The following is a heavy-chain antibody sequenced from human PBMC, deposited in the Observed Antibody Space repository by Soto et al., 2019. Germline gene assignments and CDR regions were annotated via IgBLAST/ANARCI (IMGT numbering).Heavy chain of an antibody. Sequence: QARLVQSGTEVKKPGASVKVSCKASGSTFTSYYIHWVRQAPGQGLEWMGVINPGGDSTTYAQRFPGRVTMTRDTSTSTVYMELSSLRSEDTAEYYCARGDYYGSGTYSYYFDYWGQGTLVTVSS. D-gene: IGHD3-10*01. CDR3: ARGDYYGSGTYSYYFDY. CDR1: GSTFTSYY. J-gene: IGHJ4*02. CDR2: INPGGDST. V-gene: IGHV1-46*03.